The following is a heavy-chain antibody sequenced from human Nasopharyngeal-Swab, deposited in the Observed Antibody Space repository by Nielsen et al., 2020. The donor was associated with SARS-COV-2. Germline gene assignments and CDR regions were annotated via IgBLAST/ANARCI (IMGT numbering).Heavy chain of an antibody. V-gene: IGHV1-8*01. D-gene: IGHD3-10*01. CDR3: ARGWALWFGELYYYYGMDV. J-gene: IGHJ6*02. Sequence: ASVKVSCKASGYTFTSYDINWVRQATGQGLEWMGWMNPNSGNTGYAQKFQGRVTMTRNTSISTAYMELSSLRSEDTAVYYCARGWALWFGELYYYYGMDVWGQGTTVTVSS. CDR2: MNPNSGNT. CDR1: GYTFTSYD.